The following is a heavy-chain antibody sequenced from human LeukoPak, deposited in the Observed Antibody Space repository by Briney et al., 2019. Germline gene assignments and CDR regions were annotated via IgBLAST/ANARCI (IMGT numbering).Heavy chain of an antibody. D-gene: IGHD3-22*01. CDR1: GFTFSNYA. CDR2: ISGSGGST. J-gene: IGHJ4*02. CDR3: AKRSSEVVVVITRHFDY. Sequence: GGSLRLSCAASGFTFSNYAMSWVRQAPGKGLEWVSAISGSGGSTYYADSVKGRFTISRDNSKNTLYLQMNSLRAEDTAVYYCAKRSSEVVVVITRHFDYWGQGTLVTVSS. V-gene: IGHV3-23*01.